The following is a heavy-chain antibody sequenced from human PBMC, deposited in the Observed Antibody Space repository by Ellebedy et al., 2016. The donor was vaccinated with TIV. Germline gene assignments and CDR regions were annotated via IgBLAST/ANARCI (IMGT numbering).Heavy chain of an antibody. Sequence: SQTLSLTXXISGDSVSSNSAAWNWIRQSPSRGLEWLGRTFYRSKWFHDYAVSVKSRITINEDTTNNQFSLHLNSVTPEDTAVYYCARWDSGSKWFAPWGQGTLVAVSS. J-gene: IGHJ5*02. D-gene: IGHD1-26*01. CDR2: TFYRSKWFH. CDR1: GDSVSSNSAA. V-gene: IGHV6-1*01. CDR3: ARWDSGSKWFAP.